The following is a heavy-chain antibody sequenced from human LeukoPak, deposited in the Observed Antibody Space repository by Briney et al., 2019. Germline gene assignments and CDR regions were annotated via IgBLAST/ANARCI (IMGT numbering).Heavy chain of an antibody. J-gene: IGHJ6*03. D-gene: IGHD2-8*01. V-gene: IGHV3-21*01. CDR3: AKDRCSNGIGCYYYYMDV. CDR2: ISSSSSYI. CDR1: GFTFSSYS. Sequence: GGSLRLSCAASGFTFSSYSMNWVRQAPGKGLEWVSSISSSSSYIYYADSVKGRFSISRDNSKNILYLQMNSLRAEDTAVYYCAKDRCSNGIGCYYYYMDVWGKGTTVTISS.